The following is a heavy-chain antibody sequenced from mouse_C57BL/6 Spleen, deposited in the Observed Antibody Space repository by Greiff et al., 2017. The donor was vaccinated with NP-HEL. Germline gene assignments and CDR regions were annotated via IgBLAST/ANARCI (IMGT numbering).Heavy chain of an antibody. Sequence: EVQLVESEGGLVQPGSSMKLSCTASGFTFSDYYMAWVRQVPEKGLEWVANINYDGSSTYYLDSLKSRFIISRDNAKNILYLQMSSLKSEDTATYYCARVTTVVPYWYFDVWGTGTTVTVSS. D-gene: IGHD1-1*01. V-gene: IGHV5-16*01. CDR3: ARVTTVVPYWYFDV. CDR2: INYDGSST. CDR1: GFTFSDYY. J-gene: IGHJ1*03.